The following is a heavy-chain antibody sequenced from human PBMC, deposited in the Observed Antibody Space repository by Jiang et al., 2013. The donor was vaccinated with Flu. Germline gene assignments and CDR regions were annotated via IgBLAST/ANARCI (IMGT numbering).Heavy chain of an antibody. CDR2: ISYDGTNK. CDR3: ARGVTGATIDY. J-gene: IGHJ4*02. Sequence: QLLESGGGVVQPGRSLRLSCAASGFTFSTYAMHWVRQAPDKGLEWVAVISYDGTNKYYRDSVRGRFTISRDNSKNTVDLQMDSQRPEDTAVYYCARGVTGATIDYWGQGTLVTVSS. CDR1: GFTFSTYA. V-gene: IGHV3-30*01. D-gene: IGHD2-8*01.